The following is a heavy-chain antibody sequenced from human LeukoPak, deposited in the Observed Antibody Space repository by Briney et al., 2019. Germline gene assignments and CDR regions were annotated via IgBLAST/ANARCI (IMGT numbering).Heavy chain of an antibody. CDR2: VSGGDGTT. V-gene: IGHV3-23*01. CDR3: AKSLGGYGNFDY. CDR1: GFSFSSYA. Sequence: GGSLRLSCAASGFSFSSYAMSWVRQAPGKGLEWVSTVSGGDGTTYYADSVKGRFTISRDISKSTVYMQMNSLRAEDSAVYYCAKSLGGYGNFDYWGQGTLATVSS. J-gene: IGHJ4*02. D-gene: IGHD5-18*01.